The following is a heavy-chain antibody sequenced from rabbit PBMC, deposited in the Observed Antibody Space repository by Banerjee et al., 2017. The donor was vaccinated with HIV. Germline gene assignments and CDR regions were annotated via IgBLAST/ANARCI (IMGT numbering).Heavy chain of an antibody. J-gene: IGHJ3*01. Sequence: QSLEESGGDLVKPGASLTLACTASGFSFSSSYYMYWVRQAPGKGLEWIACIYAGDGNTYYASWAKGRFTISKTSSTTVTLQMTSLTAADTATYFCARRNAASYWSLWGQGTLVTVS. V-gene: IGHV1S40*01. CDR2: IYAGDGNT. CDR3: ARRNAASYWSL. CDR1: GFSFSSSYY. D-gene: IGHD8-1*01.